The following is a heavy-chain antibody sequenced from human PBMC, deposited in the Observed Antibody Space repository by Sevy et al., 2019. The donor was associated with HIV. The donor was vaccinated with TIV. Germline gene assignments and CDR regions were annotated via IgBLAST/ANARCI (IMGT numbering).Heavy chain of an antibody. CDR2: IKSKTDGGTT. CDR3: TSDSKKRGLSARLDY. CDR1: GFTFSNAW. J-gene: IGHJ4*02. Sequence: GGSLRLSCAASGFTFSNAWMSWVRQAPGKGLEWVGRIKSKTDGGTTDYVAPVIGRLTISSDDSENTPYLQMNSLKTGYTVIYYCTSDSKKRGLSARLDYWGQGTLVTFSS. D-gene: IGHD3-10*01. V-gene: IGHV3-15*01.